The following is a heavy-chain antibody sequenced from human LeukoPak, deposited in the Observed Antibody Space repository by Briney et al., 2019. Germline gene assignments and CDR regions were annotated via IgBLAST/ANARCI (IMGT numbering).Heavy chain of an antibody. D-gene: IGHD1-14*01. CDR3: ARDQKEGHSDHSVLYYYYYGMDV. Sequence: GGSLRLSCAASGFTFSNYSMNWVRQAPGKGLEWVSYISSSSSTIYYADSVKGRFTISRDNAKNSLYLQMNSLRAEDTAVYYCARDQKEGHSDHSVLYYYYYGMDVWGQGTTVTVSS. CDR1: GFTFSNYS. J-gene: IGHJ6*02. V-gene: IGHV3-48*04. CDR2: ISSSSSTI.